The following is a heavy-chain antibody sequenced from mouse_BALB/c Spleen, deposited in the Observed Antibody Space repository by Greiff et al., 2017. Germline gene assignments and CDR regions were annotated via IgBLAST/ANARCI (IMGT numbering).Heavy chain of an antibody. CDR1: GFNIKDYY. J-gene: IGHJ2*01. CDR2: IDPENGNT. CDR3: ARSDDY. Sequence: EVMLVESGAELVRPGALVKLSCKASGFNIKDYYMHWVKQRPEQGLEWIGWIDPENGNTIYDPKFQGKASITADTSSNTAYLQLSSLTSEDTAVYYCARSDDYWGQGTTLTVSS. V-gene: IGHV14-1*02.